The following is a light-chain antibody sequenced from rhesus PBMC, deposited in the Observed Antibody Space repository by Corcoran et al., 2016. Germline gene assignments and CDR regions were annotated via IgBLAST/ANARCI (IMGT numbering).Light chain of an antibody. CDR3: QQHNSDPLT. CDR1: QGISSY. CDR2: TAS. V-gene: IGKV1-25*01. J-gene: IGKJ4*01. Sequence: DIQMTQSPSSLSASVGDTVTITCRASQGISSYLAWYQQKPGKAPKLLIYTASTLQSGVPSRFSGSGAGTDCTLPISSLQPEDFATYYCQQHNSDPLTFGGGTKVELK.